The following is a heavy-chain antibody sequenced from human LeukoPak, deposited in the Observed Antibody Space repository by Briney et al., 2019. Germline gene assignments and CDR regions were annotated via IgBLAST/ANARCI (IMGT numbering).Heavy chain of an antibody. V-gene: IGHV1-46*01. Sequence: ASVTVSCKASGYTFTSYYMHWVRQAPGQGLEWMGIINPSGGSTSYAQKFQGRVTMTRDTSTGTVYMELSSLRSEDTAVYYCARDRKKTWIQLDYFDYWGQGTLVTVSS. CDR3: ARDRKKTWIQLDYFDY. J-gene: IGHJ4*02. CDR1: GYTFTSYY. CDR2: INPSGGST. D-gene: IGHD5-18*01.